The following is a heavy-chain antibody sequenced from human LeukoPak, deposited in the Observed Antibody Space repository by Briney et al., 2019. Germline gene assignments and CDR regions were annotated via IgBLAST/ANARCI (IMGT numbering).Heavy chain of an antibody. D-gene: IGHD6-19*01. CDR1: GFTFSSYR. J-gene: IGHJ4*02. Sequence: PGGSLRLSCAASGFTFSSYRMNWVRQAPGKGLEWVSYITSSSSTIYYADSVKGRFTISRDNAKNSLYLQMNSLRAEDTAVYYCARGIAVAGRLFPYYFDYWGQGTLVTVSS. CDR3: ARGIAVAGRLFPYYFDY. CDR2: ITSSSSTI. V-gene: IGHV3-48*04.